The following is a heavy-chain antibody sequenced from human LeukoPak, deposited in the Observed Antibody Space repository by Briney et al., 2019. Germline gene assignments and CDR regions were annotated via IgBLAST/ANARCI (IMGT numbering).Heavy chain of an antibody. Sequence: GGSLRLSCAASGVNVSSDYMSWVRQAPGKGLQWVSLIYSGGNTYNADSVKGRFTIYRHSSKNTLYLQMSSLRTEDTAIYYCASRMTFGGPGTLVTVSS. D-gene: IGHD2/OR15-2a*01. CDR2: IYSGGNT. J-gene: IGHJ4*02. V-gene: IGHV3-53*04. CDR3: ASRMTF. CDR1: GVNVSSDY.